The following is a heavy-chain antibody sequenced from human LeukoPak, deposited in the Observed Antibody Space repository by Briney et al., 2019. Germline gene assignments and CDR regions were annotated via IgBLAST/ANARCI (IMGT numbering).Heavy chain of an antibody. Sequence: SVKVSCKVSGGTFSSYAISWVRQAPGQGLEWMGGIIPIFGTANYAQKFQGRVTITADESTSTAYMELSSLRSEDTAVYYCARYRYGWLDMNAFDIWGQGTMVTVSS. D-gene: IGHD2-8*02. CDR3: ARYRYGWLDMNAFDI. CDR1: GGTFSSYA. CDR2: IIPIFGTA. V-gene: IGHV1-69*13. J-gene: IGHJ3*02.